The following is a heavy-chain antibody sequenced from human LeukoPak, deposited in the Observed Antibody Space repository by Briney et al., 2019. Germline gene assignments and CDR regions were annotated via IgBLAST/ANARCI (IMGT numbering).Heavy chain of an antibody. CDR2: IYYSGST. Sequence: SETLSLTCTVSGGSISSYYWSWIRQPPGKGLEWTGYIYYSGSTNYNPSLKSRVTISVDTSKNQFSLKLSSVTAADTAVYYCARGGPTPYYFDYWGQGTLVTVSS. J-gene: IGHJ4*02. CDR1: GGSISSYY. D-gene: IGHD2-15*01. CDR3: ARGGPTPYYFDY. V-gene: IGHV4-59*01.